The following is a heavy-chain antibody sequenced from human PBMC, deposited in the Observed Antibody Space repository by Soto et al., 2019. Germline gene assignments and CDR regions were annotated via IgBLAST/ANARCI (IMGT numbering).Heavy chain of an antibody. J-gene: IGHJ6*02. CDR2: MNPNSGNT. CDR3: ARDDIRAAAGTYYYYGMDV. CDR1: GYTFTSYD. V-gene: IGHV1-8*01. D-gene: IGHD6-13*01. Sequence: QVQLVQSGAEVKKPGASVKVSCKASGYTFTSYDINWVRQATGQGLEWMGWMNPNSGNTGYAQKFQGRVTMTRNTSISTAYMELSSLRSEDTAVYYCARDDIRAAAGTYYYYGMDVWGQGTTVTVSS.